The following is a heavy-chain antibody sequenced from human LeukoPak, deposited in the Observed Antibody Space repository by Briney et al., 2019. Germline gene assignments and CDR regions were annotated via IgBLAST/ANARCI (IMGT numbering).Heavy chain of an antibody. CDR2: IYHSGST. CDR3: ARNYGGYFDY. Sequence: SETLSLTCAVSGGSISGSNWWSWVRQPPGKGLEWIGEIYHSGSTNYNPSLKSRVTISVDKSKNQFSLKLSSVTAADTAVYYCARNYGGYFDYWGREPWSPSPQ. V-gene: IGHV4-4*02. CDR1: GGSISGSNW. D-gene: IGHD4-23*01. J-gene: IGHJ4*02.